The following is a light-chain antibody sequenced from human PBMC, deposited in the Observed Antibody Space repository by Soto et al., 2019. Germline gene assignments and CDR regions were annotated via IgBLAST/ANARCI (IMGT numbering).Light chain of an antibody. CDR3: QQFFRIPLT. J-gene: IGKJ4*01. CDR2: WGS. CDR1: QSVLDTSNKANY. V-gene: IGKV4-1*01. Sequence: EIVMTQSPASLSLSLGERATFNCKSSQSVLDTSNKANYLAWYQQKPGQSPKLLIYWGSTRQSGVPDRFSGTGSWTDFTLTIASLQAEDVAVYFCQQFFRIPLTFGGGTKVEI.